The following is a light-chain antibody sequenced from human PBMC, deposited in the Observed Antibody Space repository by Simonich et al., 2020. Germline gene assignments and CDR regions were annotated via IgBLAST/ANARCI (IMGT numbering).Light chain of an antibody. J-gene: IGLJ3*02. CDR3: QSYDSSIWV. V-gene: IGLV6-57*01. Sequence: FMLTPPHSVSESPGKTVTISCPRSSGSIASNYVQRYQQRPGSSPTTGTYEDTQRPSGVPDRFSGSIDSSSNSASPTISGLKTEDEADYYCQSYDSSIWVFGGGTKLTVL. CDR2: EDT. CDR1: SGSIASNY.